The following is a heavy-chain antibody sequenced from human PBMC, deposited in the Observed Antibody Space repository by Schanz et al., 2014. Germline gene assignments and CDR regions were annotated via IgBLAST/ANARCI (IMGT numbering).Heavy chain of an antibody. Sequence: QVQLVESGGGLVKPGGSLRLSCAASGFTFSDYYMSWIRQAPGKGLEWVSYISGTTTYTNYADSVKGRFTISRDNAKNSLYLQMNSLRAGDTAVYYCARVHHYDPSGWGYFDYWGQGTLVTVSS. V-gene: IGHV3-11*06. CDR2: ISGTTTYT. CDR1: GFTFSDYY. J-gene: IGHJ4*02. D-gene: IGHD3-22*01. CDR3: ARVHHYDPSGWGYFDY.